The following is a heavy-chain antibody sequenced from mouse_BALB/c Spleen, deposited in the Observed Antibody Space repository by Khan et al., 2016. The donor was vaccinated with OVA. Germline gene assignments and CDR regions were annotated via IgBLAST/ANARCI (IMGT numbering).Heavy chain of an antibody. V-gene: IGHV3-6*01. Sequence: EVQLQESGPGLVKPSQSLSLTCSVTGYSITSGYYWNWIRQFPGNKLEWMGYKGYDGSNNYNPSLKNRISITRDTSKNQFFLQLNSVTTEDTATYSCAGGGRWFDHWGQGTLVTVSA. CDR2: KGYDGSN. CDR3: AGGGRWFDH. CDR1: GYSITSGYY. J-gene: IGHJ3*01.